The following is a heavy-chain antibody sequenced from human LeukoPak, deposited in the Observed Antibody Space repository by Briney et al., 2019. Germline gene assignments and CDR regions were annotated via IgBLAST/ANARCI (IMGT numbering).Heavy chain of an antibody. Sequence: GGSLRLSCAASGFTFDDYGMSWVRQAPGKGLEWVSGINWNGGSTGYADSVKGRFTISRDNAKNSLYLQMNSLRAEDTALYYCARHYYDSSGYETPGIDYWGQGTLVTVSS. CDR3: ARHYYDSSGYETPGIDY. D-gene: IGHD3-22*01. V-gene: IGHV3-20*04. CDR1: GFTFDDYG. J-gene: IGHJ4*02. CDR2: INWNGGST.